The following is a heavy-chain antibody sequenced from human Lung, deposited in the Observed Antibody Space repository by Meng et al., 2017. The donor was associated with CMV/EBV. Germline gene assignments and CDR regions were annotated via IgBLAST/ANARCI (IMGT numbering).Heavy chain of an antibody. V-gene: IGHV2-5*01. D-gene: IGHD3-10*01. Sequence: GPXLAXPPWTLTLPWTFSGFPLRTSGVGVGWVRQPPGKALEWLALIYWNDDKRYSPSLKSRLTITKDTSKNQVVLTMTNMDPVGPATYCCSHRNFPLRVYVDYWGQGTLVXVSS. CDR2: IYWNDDK. CDR1: GFPLRTSGVG. CDR3: SHRNFPLRVYVDY. J-gene: IGHJ4*02.